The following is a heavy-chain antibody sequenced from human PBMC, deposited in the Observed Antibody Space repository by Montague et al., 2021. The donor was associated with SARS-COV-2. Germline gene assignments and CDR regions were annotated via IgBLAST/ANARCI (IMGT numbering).Heavy chain of an antibody. D-gene: IGHD3-3*01. CDR3: ARDSGHVTIFGVVRRYGMDV. CDR2: IYYSGST. J-gene: IGHJ6*02. V-gene: IGHV4-61*01. Sequence: SETLSLTCTVSGGSVSSGSYYWSWIRQPPGKGLEWIGYIYYSGSTNYNPSLKSRVTISVDTSKNQFSLKLSSVTAADTAVYYCARDSGHVTIFGVVRRYGMDVWGQGTTVTVSS. CDR1: GGSVSSGSYY.